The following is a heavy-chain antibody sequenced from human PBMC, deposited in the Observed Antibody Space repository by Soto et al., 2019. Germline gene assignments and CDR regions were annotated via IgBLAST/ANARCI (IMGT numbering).Heavy chain of an antibody. CDR1: GGSISNSY. V-gene: IGHV4-59*01. CDR3: ASSGIVGREVNSWFDP. Sequence: PSETLSLTCTVSGGSISNSYCSWMRQPLGKGLEWIGYIYYSGSTNYNPSLKSRLTISVDTSKNQISLKLSSVTAADTAVYYCASSGIVGREVNSWFDPWGQGTLVTVSS. J-gene: IGHJ5*02. CDR2: IYYSGST. D-gene: IGHD3-22*01.